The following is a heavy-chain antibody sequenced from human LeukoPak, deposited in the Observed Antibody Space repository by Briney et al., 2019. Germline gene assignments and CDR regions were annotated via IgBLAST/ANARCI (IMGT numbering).Heavy chain of an antibody. CDR3: AREVGGSSWYNYYYYMDV. CDR2: INSDGSST. CDR1: GFTFSSYW. D-gene: IGHD6-13*01. J-gene: IGHJ6*03. V-gene: IGHV3-74*01. Sequence: GGSLRLSCAASGFTFSSYWMHWVRQAPGKGLVWVSRINSDGSSTSYADSVKGRFTISRDNAKNTLYLQMNSLRAEDTAVYYCAREVGGSSWYNYYYYMDVWGKGTTVTVSS.